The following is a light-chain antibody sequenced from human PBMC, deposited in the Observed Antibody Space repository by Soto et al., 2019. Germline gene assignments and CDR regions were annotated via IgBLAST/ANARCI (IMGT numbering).Light chain of an antibody. Sequence: DIQMTQSPSTLSASVGDTVTITCRASQSISSWLAWYQQKPGKAPKVLIYKASSLESGVPSRFSGSGSGTVFTLTISSLQPDDSATYYCQQYQSLWTFGQGTKVEIK. J-gene: IGKJ1*01. V-gene: IGKV1-5*03. CDR3: QQYQSLWT. CDR2: KAS. CDR1: QSISSW.